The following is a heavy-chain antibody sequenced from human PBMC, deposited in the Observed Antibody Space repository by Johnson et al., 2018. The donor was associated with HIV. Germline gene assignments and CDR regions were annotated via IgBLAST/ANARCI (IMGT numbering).Heavy chain of an antibody. J-gene: IGHJ3*02. Sequence: QMQLVESGGGLVQPGGSRRLSCAASGFTFSSYGMHWVRQAPGKGLEWVAVISYDGSNKYYADSVKGRFTISRDNSKNTLYLQMNSLRAEDTAVYYCARGRRIQLWLLADAFEIWGQGTMVTVSS. V-gene: IGHV3-30*03. CDR3: ARGRRIQLWLLADAFEI. D-gene: IGHD5-18*01. CDR1: GFTFSSYG. CDR2: ISYDGSNK.